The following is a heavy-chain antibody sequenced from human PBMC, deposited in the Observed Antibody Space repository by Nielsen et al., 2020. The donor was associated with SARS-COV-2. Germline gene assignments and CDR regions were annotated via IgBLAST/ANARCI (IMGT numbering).Heavy chain of an antibody. D-gene: IGHD2-15*01. CDR3: AGDRYCSGGSCYFWS. CDR2: ISSSGSII. J-gene: IGHJ5*02. Sequence: WIRQPPGKGLEWVSHISSSGSIIYYADSVKGRFTISRGTAKNSLFLQMNSLGAEDTAVYYCAGDRYCSGGSCYFWSWGQGTLVTVSS. V-gene: IGHV3-48*03.